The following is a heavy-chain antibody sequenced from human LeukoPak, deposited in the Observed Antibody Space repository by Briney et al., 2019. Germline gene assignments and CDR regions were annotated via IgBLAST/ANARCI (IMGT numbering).Heavy chain of an antibody. Sequence: VASVKVSCKASGFTFTSYYMHWVRQAPGQGLEWMGIINPSSGNTDYAQKFQGRVTITTDESTSTAYMELSSLRSEDTAVYYCAREGPVTTVTTGDLYGAFDIWGQGTMVTVSS. V-gene: IGHV1-46*01. CDR1: GFTFTSYY. CDR2: INPSSGNT. D-gene: IGHD4-11*01. CDR3: AREGPVTTVTTGDLYGAFDI. J-gene: IGHJ3*02.